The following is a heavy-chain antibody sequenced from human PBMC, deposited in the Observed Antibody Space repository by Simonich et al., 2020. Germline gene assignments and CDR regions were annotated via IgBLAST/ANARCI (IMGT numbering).Heavy chain of an antibody. D-gene: IGHD6-6*01. J-gene: IGHJ3*02. V-gene: IGHV1-2*02. Sequence: QVQLVQSGAEVKKPGASVKVSCKASGYTFTGYYMHWVRQAPGQGLEGRGWINPNSGGTNYEQKFQGRVTMTRDTSISTAYMELSRLRSDDTAVYYCARARLYSSSHAFDIWGQGTMVTVSS. CDR2: INPNSGGT. CDR3: ARARLYSSSHAFDI. CDR1: GYTFTGYY.